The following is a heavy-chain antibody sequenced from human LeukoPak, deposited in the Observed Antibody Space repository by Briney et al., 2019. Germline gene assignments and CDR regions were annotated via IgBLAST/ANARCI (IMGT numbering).Heavy chain of an antibody. CDR1: GYTFTTDY. V-gene: IGHV1-46*01. J-gene: IGHJ4*02. Sequence: ASVKVSCKASGYTFTTDYIHWVRQAPGQGLEWMGIINPSGGSTTYAQKFQGRVTMTTDTSTSTAYMELRSLRSDDTAVYYCARVVGGDFTFGGVIAPYYFDYWGQGTLVTVSS. CDR3: ARVVGGDFTFGGVIAPYYFDY. D-gene: IGHD3-16*02. CDR2: INPSGGST.